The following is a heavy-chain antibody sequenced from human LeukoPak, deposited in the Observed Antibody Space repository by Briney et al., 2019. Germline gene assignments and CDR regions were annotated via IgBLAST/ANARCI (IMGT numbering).Heavy chain of an antibody. Sequence: SVKVSCKASGYTFTSYYMHWVRQAPGQGLEWMGGIIPIFGTANYAQKFQGRVTITADESTSTAYMELSSLRSEDTAVYYCAADGDSSSWPSFFPYYYYYYMDVWGKGTTVTVSS. J-gene: IGHJ6*03. D-gene: IGHD6-13*01. V-gene: IGHV1-69*13. CDR1: GYTFTSYY. CDR3: AADGDSSSWPSFFPYYYYYYMDV. CDR2: IIPIFGTA.